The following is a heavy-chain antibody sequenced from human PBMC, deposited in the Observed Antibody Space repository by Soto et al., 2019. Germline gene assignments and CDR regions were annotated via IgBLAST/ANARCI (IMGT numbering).Heavy chain of an antibody. D-gene: IGHD3-3*01. CDR2: ISSNNANA. CDR1: GYTFTNFG. Sequence: ASVKVSCKASGYTFTNFGINWVRQAPGQGLEWMGWISSNNANASYAQKFQGRVTMTRNTSISTAYMELSGLRSEDTAVYYCARGRGNEFTIFGVVTNYYYYMDVWGKGTTVTVSS. V-gene: IGHV1-8*02. J-gene: IGHJ6*03. CDR3: ARGRGNEFTIFGVVTNYYYYMDV.